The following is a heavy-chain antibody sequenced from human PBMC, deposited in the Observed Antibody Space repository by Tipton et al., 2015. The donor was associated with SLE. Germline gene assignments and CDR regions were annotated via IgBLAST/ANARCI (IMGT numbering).Heavy chain of an antibody. J-gene: IGHJ2*01. V-gene: IGHV4-38-2*01. Sequence: GLVKPSETLSLTCAVSGYSISSGYYWGWIRQPPGKGLEWIGDICDIGSTKYNPSLKSRATISVDTSKNQFSLTLSSVAAADTAVYFCVRGQEDWYFDVWGRGTLVTVSS. CDR3: VRGQEDWYFDV. CDR1: GYSISSGYY. CDR2: ICDIGST.